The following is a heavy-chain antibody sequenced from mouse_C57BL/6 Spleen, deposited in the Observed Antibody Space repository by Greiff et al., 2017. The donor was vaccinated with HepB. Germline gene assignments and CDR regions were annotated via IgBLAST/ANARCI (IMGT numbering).Heavy chain of an antibody. CDR1: GYAFSSSW. V-gene: IGHV1-82*01. Sequence: QVQLQQSGPELVKPGASVKISCKASGYAFSSSWMNWVKQRPGKGLEWIGRIYPGDGDTNYNGKFKGKATLTADKSSSTAYMQLSSLTSEDSAVYFCARGGLYSNGGFAYWGQGTLVTVSA. J-gene: IGHJ3*01. CDR2: IYPGDGDT. CDR3: ARGGLYSNGGFAY. D-gene: IGHD2-5*01.